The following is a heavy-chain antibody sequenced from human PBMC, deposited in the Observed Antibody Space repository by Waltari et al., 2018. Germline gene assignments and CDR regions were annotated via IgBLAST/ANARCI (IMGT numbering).Heavy chain of an antibody. CDR2: IYYSGST. V-gene: IGHV4-39*01. Sequence: QLQLQESGPGLVKPSETLSLTCTVSGGSISSSSYYWGWIRQPPGKGLEWIGSIYYSGSTSYNPSLKSRVTISVDTSKNQFSLKLSSVTAADTAVYYCARRLGIGKKYYFDYWGQGTLVTVSS. D-gene: IGHD7-27*01. CDR1: GGSISSSSYY. J-gene: IGHJ4*02. CDR3: ARRLGIGKKYYFDY.